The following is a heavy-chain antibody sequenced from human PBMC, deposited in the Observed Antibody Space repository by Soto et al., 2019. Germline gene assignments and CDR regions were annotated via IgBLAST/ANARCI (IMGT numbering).Heavy chain of an antibody. V-gene: IGHV1-18*01. J-gene: IGHJ4*02. CDR3: ARDRVEVRFLEWLFSDY. D-gene: IGHD3-3*01. CDR1: GYTFTSYG. CDR2: ISAYNGNT. Sequence: QVQLVQSGAEVKKPGASVKVSCKASGYTFTSYGISCVRQAPGQGLEWMGWISAYNGNTNYAQKLQGRVTMTTDTSTGTAYMELRSLRSDDTAVYYCARDRVEVRFLEWLFSDYWGQGTLVTVSS.